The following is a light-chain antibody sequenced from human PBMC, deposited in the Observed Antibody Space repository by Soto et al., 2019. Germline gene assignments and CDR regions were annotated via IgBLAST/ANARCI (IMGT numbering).Light chain of an antibody. V-gene: IGLV1-44*01. Sequence: QSVLIQPPSASGPPGQRATISCSGSSSNIGNNIVYWYQQLPGTAPQLLIYNNDRRHSGVPDRFSGSKSGTSASLAISGLQSEDEADYFCAAWDDSLSGVVFGGGTQVTVL. CDR1: SSNIGNNI. CDR3: AAWDDSLSGVV. J-gene: IGLJ3*02. CDR2: NND.